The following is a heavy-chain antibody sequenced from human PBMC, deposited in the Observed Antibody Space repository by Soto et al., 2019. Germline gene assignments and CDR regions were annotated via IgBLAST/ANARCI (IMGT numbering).Heavy chain of an antibody. CDR2: INPNSDGT. CDR3: ARGSIAVAPSRY. D-gene: IGHD6-19*01. V-gene: IGHV1-2*04. J-gene: IGHJ4*02. CDR1: GYTFTGYY. Sequence: ASVKVSCKASGYTFTGYYMHWVRQAPGQGLEWMGWINPNSDGTNYAQKFQGWVTMTRDTSISTAYMELSRLRSDDTAVYYCARGSIAVAPSRYWGQGTLVTVSS.